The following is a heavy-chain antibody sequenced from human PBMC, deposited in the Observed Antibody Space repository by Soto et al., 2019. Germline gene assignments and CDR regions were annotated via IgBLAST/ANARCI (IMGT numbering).Heavy chain of an antibody. D-gene: IGHD6-19*01. CDR3: AREGFSSGRAGGCDF. J-gene: IGHJ3*01. V-gene: IGHV3-23*01. CDR2: ISVSGDNT. CDR1: GFIFSTYV. Sequence: VQLLESGGGLVQPGGSLRLSCAASGFIFSTYVFTWVRQAPGKGLEWVSTISVSGDNTHYADSMKGRITISRDNSKDTLFLQINNLRAEDTARYYCAREGFSSGRAGGCDFWGQGTMVSVSS.